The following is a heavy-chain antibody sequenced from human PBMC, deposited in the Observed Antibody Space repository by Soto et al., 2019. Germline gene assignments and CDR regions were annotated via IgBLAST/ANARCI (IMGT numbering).Heavy chain of an antibody. Sequence: PGESLKISCEGSGYSFTSYGMGWVRQMPGKGLEWLGIIYPGDSDTRYCPSFQGQVTISADKSISTAYLQWSSLQASDTAMYYCDRVDCSSTSCYTGVLWFDPWGQGTLVTVYS. J-gene: IGHJ5*02. CDR3: DRVDCSSTSCYTGVLWFDP. CDR2: IYPGDSDT. CDR1: GYSFTSYG. V-gene: IGHV5-51*01. D-gene: IGHD2-2*02.